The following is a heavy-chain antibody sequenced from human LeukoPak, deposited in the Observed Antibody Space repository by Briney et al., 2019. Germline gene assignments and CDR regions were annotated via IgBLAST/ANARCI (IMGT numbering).Heavy chain of an antibody. Sequence: GASVKVSCKVSGYTLTQLSMHWVRQAPGKGLEWLGGFDPEDVATIYAQKFQRRVTMTEDTSTDTAYMELSSLRSKDTAAYYCAPGYGLFDYWGQGTLAPVSS. J-gene: IGHJ4*02. CDR3: APGYGLFDY. CDR1: GYTLTQLS. CDR2: FDPEDVAT. D-gene: IGHD5-12*01. V-gene: IGHV1-24*01.